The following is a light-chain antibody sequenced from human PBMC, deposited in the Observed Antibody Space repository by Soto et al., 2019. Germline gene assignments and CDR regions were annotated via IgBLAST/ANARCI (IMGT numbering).Light chain of an antibody. J-gene: IGKJ2*01. CDR1: QSVSNNY. CDR3: QQSYSSSFT. Sequence: EIVLTQSPGTLSLSPGERATLSCRASQSVSNNYLAWYQQKPGQAPRLLIYGASNRATGIPDRFSGSGSGTDFTLTISRLEPEDFAVYYCQQSYSSSFTFGQGTKLEIK. V-gene: IGKV3-20*01. CDR2: GAS.